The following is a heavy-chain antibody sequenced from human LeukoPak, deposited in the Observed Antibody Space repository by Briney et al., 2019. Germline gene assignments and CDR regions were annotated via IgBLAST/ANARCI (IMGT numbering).Heavy chain of an antibody. CDR1: GFTFSSYA. V-gene: IGHV3-23*01. D-gene: IGHD6-13*01. J-gene: IGHJ4*02. Sequence: PGGSLRLSCAASGFTFSSYALTWVRQAPGKGLEWVSAISGNGGSTNYADSVKGRFTISRDNSKNTLYLQVNSLRAEDTAVYYCAKYRSAWSFDYWGQGTLVTASS. CDR2: ISGNGGST. CDR3: AKYRSAWSFDY.